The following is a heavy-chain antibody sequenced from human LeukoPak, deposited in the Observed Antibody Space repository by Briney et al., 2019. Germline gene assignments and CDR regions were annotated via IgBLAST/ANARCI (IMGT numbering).Heavy chain of an antibody. CDR1: GYTLTELS. CDR2: FDPEDGET. Sequence: ASVKVSCTVSGYTLTELSMHWVRQAPGKGLEWMGGFDPEDGETIYAQKFQGRVTITRDTSASTAYMELSSLRFEDTAVYYCASSKETYYDFWSGYSNPDYYYGMDVWGQGTTVTVSS. D-gene: IGHD3-3*01. V-gene: IGHV1-24*01. CDR3: ASSKETYYDFWSGYSNPDYYYGMDV. J-gene: IGHJ6*02.